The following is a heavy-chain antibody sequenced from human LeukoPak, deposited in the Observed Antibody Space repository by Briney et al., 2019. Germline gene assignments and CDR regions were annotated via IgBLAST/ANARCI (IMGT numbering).Heavy chain of an antibody. CDR3: ASNLGYCSGGSCYSFGY. CDR1: GYTFTSYD. V-gene: IGHV1-8*01. Sequence: GASVKVSCKASGYTFTSYDINWVRQATGQGLEWMGWMNPNSGNTGYAQKFQGRVTMTRNTPISTAYMELSSLRSEDTAVYYCASNLGYCSGGSCYSFGYWGQGTLVTVSS. J-gene: IGHJ4*02. D-gene: IGHD2-15*01. CDR2: MNPNSGNT.